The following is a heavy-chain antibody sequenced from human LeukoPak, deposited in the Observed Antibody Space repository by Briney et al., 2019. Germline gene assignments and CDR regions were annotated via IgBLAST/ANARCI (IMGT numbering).Heavy chain of an antibody. Sequence: GRSLRLSCAASGFTFDDYAMHWVRQAPGKGLEWVSGISWNSGSIGYADSVKGRFTISRDNAKNSLYPQMNSLRAEDTALYYCAKEDGADNGMDVWGQGTTVTVSS. CDR1: GFTFDDYA. CDR2: ISWNSGSI. J-gene: IGHJ6*02. D-gene: IGHD5-24*01. V-gene: IGHV3-9*01. CDR3: AKEDGADNGMDV.